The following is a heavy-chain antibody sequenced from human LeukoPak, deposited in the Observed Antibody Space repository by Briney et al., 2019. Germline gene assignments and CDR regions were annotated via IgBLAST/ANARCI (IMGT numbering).Heavy chain of an antibody. V-gene: IGHV3-30-3*01. CDR2: ISYDGSNK. CDR1: GFTFSSYA. D-gene: IGHD6-19*01. Sequence: QAGGSLRLSCAASGFTFSSYAMPWVRQAPGKGLEWVAVISYDGSNKYYADSVKGRFTISRDNSKNTLYLQMNSLRAEDTAVYYCARDGSSSGWYLGAFDIWGQGTMVTVSS. J-gene: IGHJ3*02. CDR3: ARDGSSSGWYLGAFDI.